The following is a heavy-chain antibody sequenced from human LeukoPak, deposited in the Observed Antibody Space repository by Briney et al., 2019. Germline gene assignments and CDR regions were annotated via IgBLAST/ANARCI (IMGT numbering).Heavy chain of an antibody. J-gene: IGHJ4*02. CDR3: AREDYYDSSGYLDY. CDR2: IYYSGTT. D-gene: IGHD3-22*01. CDR1: GGSISSSGYY. V-gene: IGHV4-31*03. Sequence: SQTLCLTCTVSGGSISSSGYYWSWLRQHPGKGLEWIGYIYYSGTTYYNPSLKSRVTISVDTSKNQFSLKLFSVTAADTAVYYCAREDYYDSSGYLDYWGQGTLVTVSS.